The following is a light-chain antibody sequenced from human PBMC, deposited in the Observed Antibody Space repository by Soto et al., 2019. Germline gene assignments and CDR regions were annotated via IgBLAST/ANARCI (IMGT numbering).Light chain of an antibody. J-gene: IGKJ1*01. CDR3: QQYNNWPVT. CDR2: GAS. Sequence: EIVMTQSPATLSVSPGERATLSCRASQSVSSNLAWYQQKPGQAPRLLIYGASTRATGIPARFSGSGSGTEFTLTISGLQSEDFAVYYCQQYNNWPVTFGQGTK. CDR1: QSVSSN. V-gene: IGKV3-15*01.